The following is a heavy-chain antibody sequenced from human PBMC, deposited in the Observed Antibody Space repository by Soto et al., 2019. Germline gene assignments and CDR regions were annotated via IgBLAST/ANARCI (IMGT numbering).Heavy chain of an antibody. CDR1: GYTFTSYY. J-gene: IGHJ5*02. CDR3: ARDSGLVRAPQSGYSYGSFDP. Sequence: QVQLVQSGAEVKKPGASVKVSCKASGYTFTSYYMHWVRQAPGQGLEWMGIINPSGGSTSYAQKFQGRVTMTRDTSTSTVYMELSSLRSEDTAVYYCARDSGLVRAPQSGYSYGSFDPWGQGTLVTVSS. CDR2: INPSGGST. V-gene: IGHV1-46*01. D-gene: IGHD5-18*01.